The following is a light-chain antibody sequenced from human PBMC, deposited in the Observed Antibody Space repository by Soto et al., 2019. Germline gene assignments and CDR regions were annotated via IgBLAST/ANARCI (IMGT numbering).Light chain of an antibody. Sequence: SGSLGDRVTITCRASQSISVYLNWYQQKPGKAPQLLIYAASFLQTGVPSRFSGSGSGADFTLTISSLQPEDFATYYCQQSYVSPYTFGQGTNLDIK. CDR3: QQSYVSPYT. V-gene: IGKV1-39*01. CDR1: QSISVY. CDR2: AAS. J-gene: IGKJ2*01.